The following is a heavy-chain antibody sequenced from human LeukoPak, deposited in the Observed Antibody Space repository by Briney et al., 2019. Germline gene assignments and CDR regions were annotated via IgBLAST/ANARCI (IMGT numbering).Heavy chain of an antibody. D-gene: IGHD3-10*01. CDR3: ASGRRRGVISYYYMDV. V-gene: IGHV1-69*13. Sequence: GASVKVSCKASGGTFSIYAISWVRQAPGQGLEWMGVIIPIFGTANYAQKFQGRVTITADESTSTAYMELSSLRSEDTAVYYCASGRRRGVISYYYMDVWGKGTTVTISS. CDR1: GGTFSIYA. J-gene: IGHJ6*03. CDR2: IIPIFGTA.